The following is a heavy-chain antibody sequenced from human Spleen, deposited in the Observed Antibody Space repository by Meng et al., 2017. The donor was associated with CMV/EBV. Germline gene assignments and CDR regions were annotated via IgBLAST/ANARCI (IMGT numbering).Heavy chain of an antibody. CDR2: IVPFFGTV. D-gene: IGHD2-2*01. J-gene: IGHJ6*02. V-gene: IGHV1-69*05. CDR3: ARELGVVTSQIYHYYGMDV. CDR1: GDTFSRYA. Sequence: SVKVSCKASGDTFSRYAMSWARQAPGQGLECMGGIVPFFGTVNYAQKFQGRVTITTDAATSTAYMELSSLTSEDTAVYYCARELGVVTSQIYHYYGMDVWGQGTTVTVSS.